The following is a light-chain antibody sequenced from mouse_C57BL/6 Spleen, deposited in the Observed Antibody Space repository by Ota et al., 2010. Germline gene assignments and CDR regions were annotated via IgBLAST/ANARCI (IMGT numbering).Light chain of an antibody. V-gene: IGKV1-117*01. CDR3: FQGSHVPLT. J-gene: IGKJ5*01. Sequence: TQTPLSLPVSLGDQAPSLADLVKXFIQFKSEELLGLVPAETRPVSKAPDLQSFQPISGVPDRFSGSGSGTDFTLKISRVEAEDLGVYYCFQGSHVPLTFGGGTKLELK. CDR2: SF. CDR1: KXFIQFKSEEL.